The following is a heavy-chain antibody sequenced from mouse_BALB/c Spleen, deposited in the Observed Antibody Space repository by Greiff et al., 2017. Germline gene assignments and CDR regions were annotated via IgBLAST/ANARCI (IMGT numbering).Heavy chain of an antibody. Sequence: VQLQQSGAELMKPGASVKISCKATGYTFSSYWIEWVKQRPGHGLEWIGEILPGSGSTNYNEKFKGKATFTADTSSNTAYMQLSSLTSEDSAVYYCARSYYYGSSPYYFDYWGQGTTLTVSS. CDR1: GYTFSSYW. CDR3: ARSYYYGSSPYYFDY. CDR2: ILPGSGST. D-gene: IGHD1-1*01. J-gene: IGHJ2*01. V-gene: IGHV1-9*01.